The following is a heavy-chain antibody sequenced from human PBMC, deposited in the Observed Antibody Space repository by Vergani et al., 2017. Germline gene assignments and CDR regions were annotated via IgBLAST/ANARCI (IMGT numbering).Heavy chain of an antibody. D-gene: IGHD3-10*01. CDR2: MYHSGST. J-gene: IGHJ5*02. V-gene: IGHV4-59*01. CDR1: GGSMSGYY. CDR3: GRGADFYGLGSRLLDL. Sequence: QVRLQESGPGLVKPSETLPLTCSVSGGSMSGYYWSWIRQPPGKELEWIGYMYHSGSTNYNPSLETRVTISGDTSKNQFSLKLNSVTAADTAVYYCGRGADFYGLGSRLLDLWGQGILVTVSS.